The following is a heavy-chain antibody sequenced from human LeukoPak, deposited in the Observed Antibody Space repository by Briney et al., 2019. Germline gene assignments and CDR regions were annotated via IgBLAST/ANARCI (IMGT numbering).Heavy chain of an antibody. CDR1: GDTFTNYY. J-gene: IGHJ6*02. D-gene: IGHD2/OR15-2a*01. CDR2: INPSGGST. V-gene: IGHV1-46*01. Sequence: EASVKVSCKVSGDTFTNYYMHWVRQAPGQGLEWMGVINPSGGSTTYAQKFRGRVTMTRDTSTSTVYMELSSLRSEDTAVYYCARELFSNYNGMDVWGQGTTVTVSS. CDR3: ARELFSNYNGMDV.